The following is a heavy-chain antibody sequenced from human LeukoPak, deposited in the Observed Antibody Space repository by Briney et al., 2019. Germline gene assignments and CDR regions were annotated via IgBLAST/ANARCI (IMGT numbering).Heavy chain of an antibody. CDR3: ASHPTGIGSSWPSDY. D-gene: IGHD6-13*01. Sequence: GGSLRLSCAASGFTFSSYAMHWVRQAPGKGLEWVAVISYDGSNKYYADSVKGRFTISRDNSKNTLYLQMNSLRAEDTAVYYCASHPTGIGSSWPSDYWGQGTLVTVSS. CDR2: ISYDGSNK. V-gene: IGHV3-30-3*01. J-gene: IGHJ4*02. CDR1: GFTFSSYA.